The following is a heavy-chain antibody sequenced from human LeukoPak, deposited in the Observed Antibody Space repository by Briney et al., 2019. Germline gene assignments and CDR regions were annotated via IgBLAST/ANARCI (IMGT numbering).Heavy chain of an antibody. CDR2: INPSGGST. CDR1: GGTFSSYA. V-gene: IGHV1-46*01. Sequence: ASVKVSCKASGGTFSSYAISWVRQAPGQGLEWMGIINPSGGSTSYAQKFQGRVTMTRDMSTSTVYMELSSLRSEDTAVYYCAKSPEEGDAFDIWGQGTMVTVSS. CDR3: AKSPEEGDAFDI. J-gene: IGHJ3*02.